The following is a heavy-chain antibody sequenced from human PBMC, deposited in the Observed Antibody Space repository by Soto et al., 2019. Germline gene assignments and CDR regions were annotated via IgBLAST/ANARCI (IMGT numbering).Heavy chain of an antibody. V-gene: IGHV4-59*01. J-gene: IGHJ4*02. Sequence: QVQLQESGPGLVKPSETLSLTCTVSGGSISSYYWSWIRQPPGKGLEWIGYIYYSGSTNYNPSLKSRVTISVDTSKNRFSLKLSSVTAADTAVYYCAREGLRYNWNYIDYWGQGTLVTVAS. CDR2: IYYSGST. CDR1: GGSISSYY. D-gene: IGHD1-20*01. CDR3: AREGLRYNWNYIDY.